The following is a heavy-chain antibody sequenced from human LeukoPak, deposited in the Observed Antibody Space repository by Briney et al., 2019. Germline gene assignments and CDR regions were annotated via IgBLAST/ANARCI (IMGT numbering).Heavy chain of an antibody. D-gene: IGHD3-22*01. V-gene: IGHV3-74*01. Sequence: GGSLRLSCAASGFTFSSYWMHWVRQAPGKGLVWVSRIIPDGSNTKYADSVKGRFTISRDNAKNTLYLQMNSLRAEDTAVYYCARISYDSSGYYDYWGQGTLVTVSS. CDR1: GFTFSSYW. CDR2: IIPDGSNT. J-gene: IGHJ4*02. CDR3: ARISYDSSGYYDY.